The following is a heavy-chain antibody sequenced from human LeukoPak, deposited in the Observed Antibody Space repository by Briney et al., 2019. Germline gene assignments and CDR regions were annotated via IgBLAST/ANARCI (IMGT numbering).Heavy chain of an antibody. CDR1: GFTFSSYW. CDR2: INQDGSVK. CDR3: AKDSVAYCGGDCYSLFDY. J-gene: IGHJ4*02. V-gene: IGHV3-7*01. Sequence: PGGSLRLSCTVSGFTFSSYWMIWFRQAPGKGLEWVAHINQDGSVKNYVDSVKGRFTISRGNANNFLYLQMNSLRAEDTAVYYRAKDSVAYCGGDCYSLFDYWGQGTLVTVSS. D-gene: IGHD2-21*01.